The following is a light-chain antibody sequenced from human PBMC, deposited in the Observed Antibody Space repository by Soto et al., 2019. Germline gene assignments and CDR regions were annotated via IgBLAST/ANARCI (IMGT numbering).Light chain of an antibody. J-gene: IGKJ5*01. CDR3: VQALQSAPT. V-gene: IGKV2-28*01. CDR1: QSLLGSDGNNY. Sequence: DLVMTQSPLSLPVTPGEPASISCRSSQSLLGSDGNNYLDWYLQKPGQSPQLLIYVSSNRASGVPESFGGSGSGTDFTVNTGRVEAEDVGVYSCVQALQSAPTFGRGTRLEIK. CDR2: VSS.